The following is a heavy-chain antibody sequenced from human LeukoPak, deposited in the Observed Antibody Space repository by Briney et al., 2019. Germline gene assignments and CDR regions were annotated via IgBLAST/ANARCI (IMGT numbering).Heavy chain of an antibody. CDR3: ARDLGSEGPFDY. CDR2: ISSSGSTI. CDR1: GFTFSSYE. D-gene: IGHD2-15*01. V-gene: IGHV3-48*03. Sequence: GGSLRLSCAASGFTFSSYEMNWVRQAPGKGLEWVSYISSSGSTIYYADSVKGRFTISRDNAKNSLYLQMNSLRAEDTAVYYCARDLGSEGPFDYWGQGALVTVSS. J-gene: IGHJ4*02.